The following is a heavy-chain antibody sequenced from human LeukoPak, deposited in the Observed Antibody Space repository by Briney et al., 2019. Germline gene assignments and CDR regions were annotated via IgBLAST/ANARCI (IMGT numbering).Heavy chain of an antibody. Sequence: QAGGSLRLSCAASGFTFSNHWMNWVRQAPGKGLVWVSRINTDGSSTTYADSVKGRFTISRDNAKNTLYLQMNSLRAEGTAVYYCARDRGYSYGPDYWGQGTLVTVSS. CDR3: ARDRGYSYGPDY. CDR2: INTDGSST. D-gene: IGHD5-18*01. J-gene: IGHJ4*02. V-gene: IGHV3-74*01. CDR1: GFTFSNHW.